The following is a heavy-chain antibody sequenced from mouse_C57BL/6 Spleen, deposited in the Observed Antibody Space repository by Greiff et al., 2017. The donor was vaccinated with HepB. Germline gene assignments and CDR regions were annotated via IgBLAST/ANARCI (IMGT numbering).Heavy chain of an antibody. CDR1: GYTFTDYN. V-gene: IGHV1-22*01. CDR3: ARGIRGGGYFDV. CDR2: INPNNGGT. Sequence: EVQLQESGPELVKPGASVKMSCKASGYTFTDYNMHWVKQSHGKSLEWIGYINPNNGGTSYNQKFKGKATLTVNKSSSTAYMELRSLTSEDSAVYYCARGIRGGGYFDVWGTGTTVTVSS. J-gene: IGHJ1*03.